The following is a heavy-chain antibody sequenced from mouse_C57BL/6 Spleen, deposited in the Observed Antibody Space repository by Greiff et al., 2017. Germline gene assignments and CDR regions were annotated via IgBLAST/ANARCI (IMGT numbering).Heavy chain of an antibody. Sequence: QVQLKQSGPELVKPGASVKISCKASGYSFTSYYIHWVKQRPGQGLEWIGWIYPGSGNTKYNEKFKGKATLTADTSSSTAYMQLSSLTSEDSAVXYCARSSLFITTVVATDLGAMDYWGQGTSVTVSS. CDR3: ARSSLFITTVVATDLGAMDY. D-gene: IGHD1-1*01. CDR2: IYPGSGNT. J-gene: IGHJ4*01. V-gene: IGHV1-66*01. CDR1: GYSFTSYY.